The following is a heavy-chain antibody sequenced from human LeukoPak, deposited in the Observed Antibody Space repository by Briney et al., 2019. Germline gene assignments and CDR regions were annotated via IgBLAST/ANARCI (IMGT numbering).Heavy chain of an antibody. J-gene: IGHJ4*02. D-gene: IGHD5-18*01. V-gene: IGHV3-64*01. CDR1: GFTFSSYA. Sequence: GGSLRLSCAASGFTFSSYAMHWVRQAPGKGLEYVSAISSNGGSTYYANSVKGRFTISRDNSKNSLYLQMNSLRAEDTAVYYCARDLGGYSYGSHFDYWGQGTLVTVSS. CDR3: ARDLGGYSYGSHFDY. CDR2: ISSNGGST.